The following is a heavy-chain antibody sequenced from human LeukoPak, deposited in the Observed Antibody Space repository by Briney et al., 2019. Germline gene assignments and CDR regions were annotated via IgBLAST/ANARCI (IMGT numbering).Heavy chain of an antibody. Sequence: PSETLSLTRSVSVGSITSSNHLWGWIRQTPGGGLEWIGSVFFQNTYYNPSLKSRVTISVDRTRSLLSLDLRSVTAADTALYYCARQKGSTGFFDFWGRGTLVTVSS. D-gene: IGHD6-25*01. CDR1: VGSITSSNHL. CDR2: VFFQNT. V-gene: IGHV4-39*01. CDR3: ARQKGSTGFFDF. J-gene: IGHJ4*02.